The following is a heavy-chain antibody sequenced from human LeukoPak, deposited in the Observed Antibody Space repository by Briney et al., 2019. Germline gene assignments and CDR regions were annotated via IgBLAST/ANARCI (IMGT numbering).Heavy chain of an antibody. CDR2: ISAYNGNT. V-gene: IGHV1-18*01. CDR1: GYTFTSYG. D-gene: IGHD6-25*01. J-gene: IGHJ6*03. Sequence: ASVKVSCKASGYTFTSYGISWVRQAPGQGLEWMGWISAYNGNTNYAQKLQGRVTMTTDTSTSTAYMELRSLRSDDTAVYYCARKARGIAAAYYMDVWGKGTTVTVSS. CDR3: ARKARGIAAAYYMDV.